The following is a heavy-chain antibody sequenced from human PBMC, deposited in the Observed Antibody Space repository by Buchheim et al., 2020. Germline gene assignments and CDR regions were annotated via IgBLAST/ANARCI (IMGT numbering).Heavy chain of an antibody. V-gene: IGHV4-34*01. D-gene: IGHD3-3*01. CDR1: GGSFSGYY. Sequence: QVQLQQWGAGLLKPSETLSLTCAVYGGSFSGYYWSWIRQPPGKGLEWIGEINHSGSTNYNPSLKSRVTISVDTPKNQFSLKLSSVTAADTAVYYCARGSMGYDFWSGYSFDYWGQGTL. CDR2: INHSGST. J-gene: IGHJ4*02. CDR3: ARGSMGYDFWSGYSFDY.